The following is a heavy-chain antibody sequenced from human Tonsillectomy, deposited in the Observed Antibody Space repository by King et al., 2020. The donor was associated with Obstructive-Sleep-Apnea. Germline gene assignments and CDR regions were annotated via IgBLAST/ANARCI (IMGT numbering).Heavy chain of an antibody. D-gene: IGHD3-10*01. CDR2: IYYIGST. Sequence: LQLQESGPGLVKASETLSLTCTVSGDSISSGSYYWGWIRQPPGKGLEWIGSIYYIGSTYYSPSLKSRVTISLDTSNNRFSLNLSSVTAADTAVYFCARDRVDASGSGPFDYWGQGTLVTVSS. V-gene: IGHV4-39*07. CDR3: ARDRVDASGSGPFDY. J-gene: IGHJ4*02. CDR1: GDSISSGSYY.